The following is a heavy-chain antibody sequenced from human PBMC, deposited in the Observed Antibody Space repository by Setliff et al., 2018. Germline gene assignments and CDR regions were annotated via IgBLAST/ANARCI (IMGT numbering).Heavy chain of an antibody. J-gene: IGHJ4*02. CDR3: ARAKDGYDFDYFDY. CDR2: FYYDGRT. Sequence: SVTLSLTCSVSGGSISSYSWGWIRQPPGKGLEWIGFFYYDGRTNYNPSLKSRVTISEDTSKNQFSLKVTSVTAADTAMYYCARAKDGYDFDYFDYWGQGTPVTVSS. V-gene: IGHV4-59*01. CDR1: GGSISSYS. D-gene: IGHD5-12*01.